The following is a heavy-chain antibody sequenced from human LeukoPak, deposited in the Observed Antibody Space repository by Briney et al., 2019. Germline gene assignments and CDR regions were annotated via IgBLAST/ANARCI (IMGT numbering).Heavy chain of an antibody. Sequence: KPSETLSLTCTVSGGSISGSSYYWGWIRQPPGKGLEWIGSIYYSGSTYYNPSLKSRVTISVDTSKNQFSLKLSSVTAADTAVYYCAGRSGYFDWLPSDYWGQGTLVTVSS. CDR1: GGSISGSSYY. V-gene: IGHV4-39*01. CDR3: AGRSGYFDWLPSDY. CDR2: IYYSGST. J-gene: IGHJ4*02. D-gene: IGHD3-9*01.